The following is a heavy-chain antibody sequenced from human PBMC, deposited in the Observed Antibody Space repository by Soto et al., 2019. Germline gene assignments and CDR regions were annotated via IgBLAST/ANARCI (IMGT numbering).Heavy chain of an antibody. V-gene: IGHV3-33*03. J-gene: IGHJ4*02. CDR1: GLTFSRHG. CDR2: IRYDGSEK. CDR3: AVVDGHSTDLDY. Sequence: QVQLVESGGGVVQPGTSLRLSCAASGLTFSRHGMHWVRQGPGKGLEWVALIRYDGSEKYYADSVKGRFSISKENTKNTLYLQMESLRAEDKAVYYCAVVDGHSTDLDYWGQGTLVTVSS. D-gene: IGHD2-8*02.